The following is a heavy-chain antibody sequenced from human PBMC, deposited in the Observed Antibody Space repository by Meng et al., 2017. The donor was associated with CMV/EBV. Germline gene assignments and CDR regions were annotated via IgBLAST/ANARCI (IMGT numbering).Heavy chain of an antibody. CDR3: ASHGGY. Sequence: GESLKISCAASAFTYINYWMMWVRQAPGKGLEWVANINQDGSDKYYVDSVKGRFNISRDNAEKSLYLQMSSLRAEDTAVYYCASHGGYWGQGTLVTVSS. CDR2: INQDGSDK. CDR1: AFTYINYW. D-gene: IGHD3-16*01. V-gene: IGHV3-7*01. J-gene: IGHJ4*02.